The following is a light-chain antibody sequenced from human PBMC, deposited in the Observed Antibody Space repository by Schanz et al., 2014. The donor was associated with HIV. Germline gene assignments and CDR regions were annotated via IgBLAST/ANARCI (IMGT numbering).Light chain of an antibody. CDR2: ANN. Sequence: QSVLTQPPSVSGAPGQRVTISCTGSSSNIGAGYDVHWYQQLPGTAPKLLIYANNIRPSGVPDRFSGSKFGTSASLAITGLQAEDEADYYCSSYTSSSTLVFGGGTKVTVL. CDR1: SSNIGAGYD. J-gene: IGLJ3*02. CDR3: SSYTSSSTLV. V-gene: IGLV1-40*01.